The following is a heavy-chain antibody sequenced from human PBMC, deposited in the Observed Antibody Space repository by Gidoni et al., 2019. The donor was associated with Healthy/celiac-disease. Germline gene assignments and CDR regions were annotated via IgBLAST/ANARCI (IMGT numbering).Heavy chain of an antibody. V-gene: IGHV4-34*01. Sequence: QVQLQQWGAGLLKPSETLSLTCAVYGESFSGYYWSWIRQPPGKGLEWIGEINHSGSTNYNPSLKSRVTISVDTSKNQFSLKLSSVTAADTAVYYCARGQVLLWFGRSLPYDSSGYYYAPPWDYWGQGTLVTVSS. CDR1: GESFSGYY. CDR3: ARGQVLLWFGRSLPYDSSGYYYAPPWDY. D-gene: IGHD3-22*01. J-gene: IGHJ4*02. CDR2: INHSGST.